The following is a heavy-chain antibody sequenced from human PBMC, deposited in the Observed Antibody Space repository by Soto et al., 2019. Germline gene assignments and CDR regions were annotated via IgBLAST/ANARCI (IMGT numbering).Heavy chain of an antibody. J-gene: IGHJ4*02. V-gene: IGHV4-59*01. D-gene: IGHD4-17*01. CDR2: VFYTGST. Sequence: SETLSLTCNVSGGSMDNNYWSWIRQAPGKGLEWIGYVFYTGSTNYNPSLKSRVTISVDTSKKQFFLRLSSVTAADTAVYYCARNLTVTRFDQWGQGTRVAVSS. CDR1: GGSMDNNY. CDR3: ARNLTVTRFDQ.